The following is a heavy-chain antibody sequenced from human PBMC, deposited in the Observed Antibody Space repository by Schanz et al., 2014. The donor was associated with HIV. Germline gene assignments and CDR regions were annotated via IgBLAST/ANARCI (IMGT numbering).Heavy chain of an antibody. CDR3: ARGDFGGNSVDY. CDR2: VRHTGGT. D-gene: IGHD2-21*02. J-gene: IGHJ4*01. Sequence: QVQLQQWGAGLLKPSETLSLTCAVYGGSFRGYYWTWIRQFPGMGLEWIGKVRHTGGTNYNPSLKSRVPMSVEPSKNQFPLKLTSVTAADTAVYFCARGDFGGNSVDYWGHGNLVTVSS. CDR1: GGSFRGYY. V-gene: IGHV4-34*01.